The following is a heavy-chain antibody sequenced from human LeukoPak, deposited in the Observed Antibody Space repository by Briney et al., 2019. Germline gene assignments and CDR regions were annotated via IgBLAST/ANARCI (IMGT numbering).Heavy chain of an antibody. CDR1: GYTFTGYY. CDR2: INPNSGGT. D-gene: IGHD2-2*02. V-gene: IGHV1-2*02. CDR3: ARVDSEYCSSTSCYKWFDP. Sequence: ASVKVSCKASGYTFTGYYIYWVRQAPGQGLEWMGWINPNSGGTNYAQKFQGRVAMTRDTSVNTAYMELSRLRSDDTVVYYCARVDSEYCSSTSCYKWFDPWGQGTLVTVSS. J-gene: IGHJ5*02.